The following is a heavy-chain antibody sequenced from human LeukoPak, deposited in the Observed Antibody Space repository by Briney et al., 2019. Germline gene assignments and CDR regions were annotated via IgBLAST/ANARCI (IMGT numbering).Heavy chain of an antibody. J-gene: IGHJ4*02. V-gene: IGHV4-34*01. D-gene: IGHD6-19*01. CDR3: ARRPRCSSGWYYCDS. CDR2: INHSGST. CDR1: GGTFSGDY. Sequence: SETLTLTCAAYGGTFSGDYRNWIRQPPGKGLEWIGEINHSGSTNSNPSPKNRVTISVDRSKNQFSLKLSSVIAADTAVYYCARRPRCSSGWYYCDSWGQGTLVTVSS.